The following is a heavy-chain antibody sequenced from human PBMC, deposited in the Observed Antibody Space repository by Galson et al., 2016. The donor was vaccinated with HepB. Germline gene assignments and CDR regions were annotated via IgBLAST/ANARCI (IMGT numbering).Heavy chain of an antibody. CDR1: GFTFSTYY. J-gene: IGHJ3*02. Sequence: SLRLSCAASGFTFSTYYMTWVRQPPGKGLEWVAGIKQDGSEKYYVDYVKGRFTISRDNAKNSLYVQMDSLRAEDTAVYFCARERFCSSAACYVGDAFHIGGQGTMVTVSS. V-gene: IGHV3-7*05. CDR3: ARERFCSSAACYVGDAFHI. D-gene: IGHD2-2*01. CDR2: IKQDGSEK.